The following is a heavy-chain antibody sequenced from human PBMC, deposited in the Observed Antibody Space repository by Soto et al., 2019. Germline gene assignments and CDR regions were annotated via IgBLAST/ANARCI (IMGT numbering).Heavy chain of an antibody. CDR1: GFTFSSYA. V-gene: IGHV3-23*01. CDR2: ISGSGGST. Sequence: PGGSLRLSCAASGFTFSSYAMSWVRQAPGKGLEWVSAISGSGGSTYYADSVKGRFTISRDNSKNTLYLQMNSLRAEDTAVYYCAKSPYYDFWSGYSPNWFDPWGQGTLVTVSS. J-gene: IGHJ5*02. D-gene: IGHD3-3*01. CDR3: AKSPYYDFWSGYSPNWFDP.